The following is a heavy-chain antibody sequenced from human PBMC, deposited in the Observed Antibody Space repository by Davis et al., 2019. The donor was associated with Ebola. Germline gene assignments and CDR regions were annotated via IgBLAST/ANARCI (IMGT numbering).Heavy chain of an antibody. Sequence: GRSLTPSCLASAFTVTSNYMSCVRQPPGKGLEWDSVIYSGGSTHYADSVKGKFTISRDNSKNTLYLQMNSLRAEDTAVYYCAKDLAGRRLLTAYYYYYGMDVWGQGTTVTVS. V-gene: IGHV3-66*01. CDR3: AKDLAGRRLLTAYYYYYGMDV. D-gene: IGHD2/OR15-2a*01. CDR1: AFTVTSNY. J-gene: IGHJ6*02. CDR2: IYSGGST.